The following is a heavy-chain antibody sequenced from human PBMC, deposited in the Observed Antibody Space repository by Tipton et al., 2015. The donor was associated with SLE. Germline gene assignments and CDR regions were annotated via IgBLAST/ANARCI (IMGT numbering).Heavy chain of an antibody. CDR3: ARDTGSYCFDY. J-gene: IGHJ4*02. V-gene: IGHV4-39*07. CDR1: GGSISSSSYY. Sequence: LRLSCTVSGGSISSSSYYWGWIRQPPGKGLEWIGSIYYSGITYYNPSLKSRVTISVETSKNQFSLKLSSVTAADTAVYYCARDTGSYCFDYWSQGTLVTVSS. CDR2: IYYSGIT. D-gene: IGHD1-26*01.